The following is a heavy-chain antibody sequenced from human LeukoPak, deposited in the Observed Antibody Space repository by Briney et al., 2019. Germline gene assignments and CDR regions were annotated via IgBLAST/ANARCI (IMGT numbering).Heavy chain of an antibody. CDR3: ARRPTTYCSGGSCYGYYFDY. J-gene: IGHJ4*02. CDR2: IYHSGST. V-gene: IGHV4-31*09. D-gene: IGHD2-15*01. Sequence: PSQTLSLTCTVSGGSISSGGYYWSWIRQHPGKGLEWIGEIYHSGSTNYNPSLKSRVTISVDKSKNQFSLKLSSVTAADTAVYYCARRPTTYCSGGSCYGYYFDYWGQGTLVTVSS. CDR1: GGSISSGGYY.